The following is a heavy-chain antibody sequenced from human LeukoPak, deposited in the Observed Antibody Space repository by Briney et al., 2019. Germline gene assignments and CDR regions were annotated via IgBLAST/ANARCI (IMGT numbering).Heavy chain of an antibody. D-gene: IGHD3-22*01. Sequence: ASVKVSCKASGYTFTGYYMHWVRQAPGQGLEWMGRINPNSGGTNYAQKLQGRVTMTTDTSTSTAYMELRSLRSDDTAVYYCARDPTAAGGYISDYWGQGTLVTVSS. CDR3: ARDPTAAGGYISDY. CDR2: INPNSGGT. V-gene: IGHV1-2*06. J-gene: IGHJ4*02. CDR1: GYTFTGYY.